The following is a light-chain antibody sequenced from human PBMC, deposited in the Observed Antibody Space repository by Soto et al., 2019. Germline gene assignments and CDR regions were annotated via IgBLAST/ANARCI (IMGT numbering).Light chain of an antibody. Sequence: IQMTQSPSTLSASVGDRVTITCRASQSISSWLAWYQQKPGKAPKLLIYKASSLESGVPSRFSGSGSGTEFTLTIISLQPDDFATYYCQQYNSYSETFGQGTKVDIK. J-gene: IGKJ1*01. CDR1: QSISSW. CDR3: QQYNSYSET. CDR2: KAS. V-gene: IGKV1-5*03.